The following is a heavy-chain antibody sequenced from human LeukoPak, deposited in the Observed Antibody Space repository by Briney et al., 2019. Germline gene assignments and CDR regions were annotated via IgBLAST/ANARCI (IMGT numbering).Heavy chain of an antibody. CDR2: IRYGESNK. Sequence: PGGSLRLSCAASGFTFSSYGMHWVRQAPGKGLEWVAFIRYGESNKYYADSVKGRFTISRDNSKNTLYLQMNSLRAEDTAVYYCAKAQVYDFWSGYPPEYMDVWGKGTTVTVSS. D-gene: IGHD3-3*01. V-gene: IGHV3-30*02. CDR1: GFTFSSYG. J-gene: IGHJ6*03. CDR3: AKAQVYDFWSGYPPEYMDV.